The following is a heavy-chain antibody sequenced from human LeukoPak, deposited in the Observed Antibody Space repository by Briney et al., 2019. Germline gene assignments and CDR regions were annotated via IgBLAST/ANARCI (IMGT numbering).Heavy chain of an antibody. J-gene: IGHJ5*02. D-gene: IGHD4-23*01. Sequence: PSETLSLTCTVSGGSISIYYWSWMRQPPGKGLEWIGYIYYSGNTNYNPSLKSRVTISVDTSKNQFSLKLSSVTAADTAVYYCARHISDYGGNSRRFDPWGQGTLVTVSS. CDR2: IYYSGNT. CDR3: ARHISDYGGNSRRFDP. CDR1: GGSISIYY. V-gene: IGHV4-59*08.